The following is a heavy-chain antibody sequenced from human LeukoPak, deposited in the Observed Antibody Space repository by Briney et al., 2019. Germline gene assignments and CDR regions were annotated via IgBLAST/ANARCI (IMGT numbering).Heavy chain of an antibody. V-gene: IGHV4-38-2*02. CDR3: ARDPSSSGWYFDY. CDR2: IYHSGST. Sequence: PSETLSLTCTVSGYSISSGYYWTWIRQPPGKGLEWIGSIYHSGSTYNNPSLKSRVTISVDTPKNQFSLKLTSVTAADTAVYYCARDPSSSGWYFDYWGQGTLVTVSS. J-gene: IGHJ4*02. CDR1: GYSISSGYY. D-gene: IGHD6-19*01.